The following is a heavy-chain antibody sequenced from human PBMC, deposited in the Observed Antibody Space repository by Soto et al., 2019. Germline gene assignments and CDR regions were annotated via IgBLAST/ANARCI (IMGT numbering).Heavy chain of an antibody. J-gene: IGHJ6*02. CDR1: GVSVSSSSYY. V-gene: IGHV4-39*01. D-gene: IGHD3-3*01. Sequence: SETLSLTCSVSGVSVSSSSYYWGLIRQPPGKGLEWIGSIFHSGSTYYNPSIKSRVTISVDTSKNQFSLRLSSVTAADTAVYYCARGIRFLEWLLPHYYYGMDVWGQGTTVTVSS. CDR2: IFHSGST. CDR3: ARGIRFLEWLLPHYYYGMDV.